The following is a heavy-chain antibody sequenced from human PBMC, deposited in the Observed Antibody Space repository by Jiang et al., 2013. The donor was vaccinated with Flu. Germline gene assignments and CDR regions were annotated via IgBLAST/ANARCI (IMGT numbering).Heavy chain of an antibody. J-gene: IGHJ4*02. V-gene: IGHV3-66*02. CDR1: GFTVNNNY. D-gene: IGHD1-26*01. CDR2: IYSGTNK. CDR3: AKTRGPYWPFDS. Sequence: RLSCEVSGFTVNNNYVSWVRQAPGKGLECVSIIYSGTNKYYADSVKGRFTISRDTSTNTLYLQMTSLRHEGSAMYYCAKTRGPYWPFDSWGQGTLVTVSS.